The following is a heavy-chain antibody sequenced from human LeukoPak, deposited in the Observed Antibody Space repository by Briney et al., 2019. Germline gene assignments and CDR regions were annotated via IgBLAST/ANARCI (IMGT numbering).Heavy chain of an antibody. CDR3: ARGLLYATGFDY. V-gene: IGHV6-1*01. J-gene: IGHJ4*02. Sequence: SQTLSLTCAISGDSVSSDSAAWNWIRQSPSRGLEWLGRTYYKSKWYNDYAVSVKSRITINPDTSKNQFSLQLNSVTPEDTAVYYCARGLLYATGFDYWGQGTLVTVSS. CDR2: TYYKSKWYN. CDR1: GDSVSSDSAA. D-gene: IGHD2-15*01.